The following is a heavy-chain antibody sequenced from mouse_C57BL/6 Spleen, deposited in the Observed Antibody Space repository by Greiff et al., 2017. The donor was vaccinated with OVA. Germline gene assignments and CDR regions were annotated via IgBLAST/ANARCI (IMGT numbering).Heavy chain of an antibody. J-gene: IGHJ4*01. Sequence: QVQLQQPGAELVKSGASVKLSCKASGYTFTSYWMHWVKQRPGRGLEWIGRIDPKSGGTKYNEKFKIKATLTLVKRSSTAYMQLSSLTSEDSAVYYCARYYYGSRGDYSMDYWGQGTSVTVSS. V-gene: IGHV1-72*01. D-gene: IGHD1-1*01. CDR2: IDPKSGGT. CDR3: ARYYYGSRGDYSMDY. CDR1: GYTFTSYW.